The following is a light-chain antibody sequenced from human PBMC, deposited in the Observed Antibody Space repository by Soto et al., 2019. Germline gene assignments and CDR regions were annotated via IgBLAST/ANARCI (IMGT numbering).Light chain of an antibody. CDR2: DDS. Sequence: SYVVTQPPSVSVAPGQTARITCGGNNIGGNSVHWYQQKPGQAPVLVVYDDSDRPSGIPERFSGSNSGNTATLSISRVEAGDEADYYCQVWDSSADHVVFGGGTKLTVL. CDR3: QVWDSSADHVV. V-gene: IGLV3-21*02. J-gene: IGLJ2*01. CDR1: NIGGNS.